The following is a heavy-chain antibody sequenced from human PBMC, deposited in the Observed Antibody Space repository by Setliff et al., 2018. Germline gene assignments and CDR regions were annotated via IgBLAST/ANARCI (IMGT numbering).Heavy chain of an antibody. D-gene: IGHD2-2*01. CDR1: GGSISSISYY. V-gene: IGHV4-39*01. J-gene: IGHJ4*02. Sequence: SETLSLTCTVPGGSISSISYYWGWIRQPPGKGLEWIGTVYDSGTTYYNPSLKSRVTIFVDTSKNQFSLNPNSVTAADTGVYYCASCRYQVPYDYWGQGILVTVS. CDR2: VYDSGTT. CDR3: ASCRYQVPYDY.